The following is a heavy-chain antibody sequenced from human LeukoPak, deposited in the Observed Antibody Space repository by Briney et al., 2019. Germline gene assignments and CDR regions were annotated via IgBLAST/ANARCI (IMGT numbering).Heavy chain of an antibody. Sequence: SVKVSCKASGGTFSSYAISWVRQAPGQGLEWMGGIIPIFGTANYAQKFQGRVTITADESTSTAYMELSSLRSEDTAVYYCAGEDCSGGSCYSRFDYWGQGTLVTVSS. CDR2: IIPIFGTA. V-gene: IGHV1-69*13. D-gene: IGHD2-15*01. CDR1: GGTFSSYA. J-gene: IGHJ4*02. CDR3: AGEDCSGGSCYSRFDY.